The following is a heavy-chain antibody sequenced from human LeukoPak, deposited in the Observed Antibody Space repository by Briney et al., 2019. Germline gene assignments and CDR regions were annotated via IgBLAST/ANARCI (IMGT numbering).Heavy chain of an antibody. V-gene: IGHV3-53*01. CDR3: AREAGGEVLRFLEWPYYYYMDV. D-gene: IGHD3-3*01. CDR1: GFTVSSNY. CDR2: IYSGGST. J-gene: IGHJ6*03. Sequence: PGGSLRLSCAASGFTVSSNYMSWVRQAPGKGLEWVSVIYSGGSTYYADSVKGRFTISRDNSKNTLYLQMNSLRAEDTAVYYCAREAGGEVLRFLEWPYYYYMDVWGKGATVTVSS.